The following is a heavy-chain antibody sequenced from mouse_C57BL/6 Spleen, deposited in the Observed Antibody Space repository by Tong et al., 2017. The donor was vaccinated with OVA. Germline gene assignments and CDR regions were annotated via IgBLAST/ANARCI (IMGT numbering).Heavy chain of an antibody. D-gene: IGHD4-1*01. J-gene: IGHJ3*01. Sequence: EVQLQESGGGLVKPGGSLKLSCAASGFTFSDYGMHWVRQAPEKGLEWVAYISSGSSTIYYADTVKGRFTISRDNAKNTLFLQMTSLRSEDTAMYYCARILGRAYWGQGTLVTVSA. CDR2: ISSGSSTI. CDR3: ARILGRAY. V-gene: IGHV5-17*01. CDR1: GFTFSDYG.